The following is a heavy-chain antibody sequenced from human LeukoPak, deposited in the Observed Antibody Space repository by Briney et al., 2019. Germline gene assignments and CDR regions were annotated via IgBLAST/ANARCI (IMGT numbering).Heavy chain of an antibody. Sequence: PSETLSLTCAVYGGSFSGYYWSWIRQHPGKGLEWIGYIYYSGSTYYNPSLKSRVTISVDTSKNQFSLKLSSVTAADTAVYYCARYYSNYYYGMDVWGQGTTVTVSS. CDR3: ARYYSNYYYGMDV. J-gene: IGHJ6*02. CDR1: GGSFSGYY. D-gene: IGHD4-11*01. V-gene: IGHV4-31*11. CDR2: IYYSGST.